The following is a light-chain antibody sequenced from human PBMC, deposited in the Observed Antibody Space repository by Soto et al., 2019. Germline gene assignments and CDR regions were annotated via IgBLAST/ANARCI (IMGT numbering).Light chain of an antibody. CDR1: KSLLHSNGYNY. CDR3: VHALQTPPT. V-gene: IGKV2-28*01. Sequence: DIVMTQSTLSLPVTSGAPATISCRSSKSLLHSNGYNYLDWYLQKPRQAPQLLIYLGSTRASGVPARFSGSGSATAYTLNFSSVEAEGVGIYYWVHALQTPPTFGQGTKVDIK. J-gene: IGKJ1*01. CDR2: LGS.